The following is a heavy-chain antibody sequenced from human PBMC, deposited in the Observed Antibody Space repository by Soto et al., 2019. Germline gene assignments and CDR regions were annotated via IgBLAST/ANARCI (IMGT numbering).Heavy chain of an antibody. V-gene: IGHV5-51*01. Sequence: PGESLKISCKGSGYSFTSYWIGWVRQMPGKGLEWMGIIYPGDSDTRYSPSFQGQVTISADKSISTAYLQWSSLKASDTAMYYCARTIEYSSSPTAFDIWGQGTMVTVSS. CDR3: ARTIEYSSSPTAFDI. CDR1: GYSFTSYW. CDR2: IYPGDSDT. D-gene: IGHD6-6*01. J-gene: IGHJ3*02.